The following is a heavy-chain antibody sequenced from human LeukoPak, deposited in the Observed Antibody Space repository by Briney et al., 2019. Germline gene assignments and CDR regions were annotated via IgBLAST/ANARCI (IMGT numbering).Heavy chain of an antibody. CDR2: ITQDGSEK. D-gene: IGHD5-24*01. J-gene: IGHJ4*02. CDR1: GFTFSSYW. Sequence: PGGSLRLSCAASGFTFSSYWMSWVRQAPGKGLGWVAHITQDGSEKYYVDSVKGRFTISRDNAKNSLYLQMNSLRAEDTAVYYCARVRGWQQLAFDYWGQGTLVTVSS. CDR3: ARVRGWQQLAFDY. V-gene: IGHV3-7*04.